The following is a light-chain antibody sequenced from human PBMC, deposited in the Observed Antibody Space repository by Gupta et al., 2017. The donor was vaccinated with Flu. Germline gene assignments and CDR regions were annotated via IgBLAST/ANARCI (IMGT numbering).Light chain of an antibody. Sequence: DIQMTQSPSSLSASIEDRVTITCRASQSMSHFLNWYQQKPGTAPKLLIYDASSLQSGIPSRFSGSGSETDFTLTISRLQPEDFATYYCQQRDNAPYTFGQGTKVDIK. CDR1: QSMSHF. J-gene: IGKJ2*01. CDR2: DAS. V-gene: IGKV1-39*01. CDR3: QQRDNAPYT.